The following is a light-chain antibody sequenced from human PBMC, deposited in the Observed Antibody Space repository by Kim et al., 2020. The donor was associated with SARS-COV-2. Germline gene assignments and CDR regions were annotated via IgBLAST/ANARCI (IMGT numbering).Light chain of an antibody. Sequence: SASVGDRVTITCRASQRISSWLAWYQQKPGKAPKLLIDKAASLESGVPSRFSGSGSGTEFTLTISSLQPDDFATYYCQQYNSYPYTFGQGTKLEI. CDR2: KAA. V-gene: IGKV1-5*03. CDR1: QRISSW. J-gene: IGKJ2*01. CDR3: QQYNSYPYT.